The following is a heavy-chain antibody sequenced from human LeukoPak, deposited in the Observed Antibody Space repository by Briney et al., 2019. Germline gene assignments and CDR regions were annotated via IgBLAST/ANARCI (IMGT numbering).Heavy chain of an antibody. CDR2: IGTAGDT. Sequence: GGSLRLSCAASGFTSSSYDMHWVRQATGKGLEWVSAIGTAGDTYYPGSVKGRFTISRENAKNSLYLQMNSLRAGDTAVYYCARGQGIVGATGFDYWGQGTLVTVSS. D-gene: IGHD1-26*01. CDR3: ARGQGIVGATGFDY. CDR1: GFTSSSYD. V-gene: IGHV3-13*01. J-gene: IGHJ4*02.